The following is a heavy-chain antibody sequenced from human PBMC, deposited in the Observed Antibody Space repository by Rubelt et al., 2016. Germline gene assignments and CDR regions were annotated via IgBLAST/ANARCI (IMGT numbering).Heavy chain of an antibody. CDR3: ASSSGSYYSLDY. D-gene: IGHD1-26*01. CDR1: GYTFTGYY. J-gene: IGHJ4*02. CDR2: INPNSGGT. V-gene: IGHV1-2*02. Sequence: QVQLVQSGAEVKKPGASVKVSCKASGYTFTGYYMRWVRQAPGQGLEWMGWINPNSGGTNYEQKFRGRVTMTRDTSISTAYMELSRLRSYDTAVYYCASSSGSYYSLDYWGQGTLVTVSS.